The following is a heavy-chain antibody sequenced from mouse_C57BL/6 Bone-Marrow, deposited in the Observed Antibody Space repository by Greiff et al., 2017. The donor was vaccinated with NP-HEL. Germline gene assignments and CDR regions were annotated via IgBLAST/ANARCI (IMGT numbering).Heavy chain of an antibody. CDR1: GFNIKNTY. CDR3: AAFYDYDVYFDY. D-gene: IGHD2-4*01. CDR2: IDPANGNT. Sequence: EVQRVESVAELVRPGASVKLSCTASGFNIKNTYMHWVKQRPEQGLEWIGRIDPANGNTKYAPKFQGKATITADTSSNTAYLQLSSLTSEDTAIYYCAAFYDYDVYFDYWGQGTTLTVSS. J-gene: IGHJ2*01. V-gene: IGHV14-3*01.